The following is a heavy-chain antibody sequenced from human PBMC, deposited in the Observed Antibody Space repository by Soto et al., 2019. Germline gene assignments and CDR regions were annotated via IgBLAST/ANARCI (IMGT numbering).Heavy chain of an antibody. CDR2: ISYDGSNK. Sequence: QVQLVESGGGVVQPGRSLRLSCAASGFTFSSYGMHWVRQAPGKGLEWVAVISYDGSNKYYADSVKGRFTISRDNSKHSLYLQMNSLRGEDTAVYYCAKERGYYYGSGSQGNLDYWGQGTLVTVSS. CDR1: GFTFSSYG. J-gene: IGHJ4*02. V-gene: IGHV3-30*18. D-gene: IGHD3-10*01. CDR3: AKERGYYYGSGSQGNLDY.